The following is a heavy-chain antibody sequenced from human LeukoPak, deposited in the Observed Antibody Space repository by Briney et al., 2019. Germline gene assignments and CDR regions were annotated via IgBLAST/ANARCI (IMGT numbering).Heavy chain of an antibody. D-gene: IGHD3-22*01. V-gene: IGHV4-59*12. CDR2: IYYSGST. CDR1: GGSISSYY. Sequence: KPSETLSLTCTVSGGSISSYYWSWIRQPPGKGLEWIGYIYYSGSTNYNPSLKSRVTISVDTSKNQFSLKLSSVTAADTAVYYCARVRGSGYYPSWFDPWGQGTLVTVSS. J-gene: IGHJ5*02. CDR3: ARVRGSGYYPSWFDP.